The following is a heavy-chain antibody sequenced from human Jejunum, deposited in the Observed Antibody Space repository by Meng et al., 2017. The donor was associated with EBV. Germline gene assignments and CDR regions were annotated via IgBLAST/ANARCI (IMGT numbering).Heavy chain of an antibody. CDR1: GFTFSR. D-gene: IGHD3-10*01. V-gene: IGHV3-30-3*01. CDR3: ARDHLEGGSGQYVDY. CDR2: ISHGGSNQ. Sequence: QVELVESGGGVAQPGRSLGLSWAASGFTFSREWVAVISHGGSNQYSADSVKGRFTISRYSSKNMLSLQMNSLRAEDTAVYYCARDHLEGGSGQYVDYWGQGTLVTVSS. J-gene: IGHJ4*02.